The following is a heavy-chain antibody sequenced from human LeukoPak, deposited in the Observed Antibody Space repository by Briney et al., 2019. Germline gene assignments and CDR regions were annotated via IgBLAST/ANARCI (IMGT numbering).Heavy chain of an antibody. D-gene: IGHD2-2*01. CDR1: GYTFTGYY. J-gene: IGHJ4*02. CDR2: INPNSGGT. Sequence: ASVKVSCKASGYTFTGYYMHWVRQAPGQGLEWMGWINPNSGGTNYAQKFQGRVTMTRDTSISTAYMELSRLRSDDTAVYYCARVSVVPATHFDYWGQGTLVTVSS. V-gene: IGHV1-2*02. CDR3: ARVSVVPATHFDY.